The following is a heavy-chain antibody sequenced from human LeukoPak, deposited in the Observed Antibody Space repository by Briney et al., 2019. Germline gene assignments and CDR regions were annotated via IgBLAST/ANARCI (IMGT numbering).Heavy chain of an antibody. Sequence: PGGSLRLSCAASGIAFSRFAMSWVRQAPGKGLEWVSVVSESGDITHYAESVRGRFTISRDNSKNTLYLEMNRLRSDDTAIYYCAKDIAQGYTVGTIEEDYWGQGTLVTVAS. D-gene: IGHD5-12*01. CDR1: GIAFSRFA. CDR2: VSESGDIT. CDR3: AKDIAQGYTVGTIEEDY. V-gene: IGHV3-23*01. J-gene: IGHJ4*02.